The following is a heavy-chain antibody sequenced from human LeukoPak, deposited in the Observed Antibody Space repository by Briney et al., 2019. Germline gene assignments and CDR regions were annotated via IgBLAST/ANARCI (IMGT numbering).Heavy chain of an antibody. D-gene: IGHD1-1*01. Sequence: SVKVSCKASGGTFSSYAISWVRQAPGQGLEWMGRIIPILGIANYAQKFQGRVTITADKSTSTAYMELSSLRSEDTAVYNCARDPGRKTGTTSNYWGQGTLVTVSS. V-gene: IGHV1-69*04. J-gene: IGHJ4*02. CDR2: IIPILGIA. CDR3: ARDPGRKTGTTSNY. CDR1: GGTFSSYA.